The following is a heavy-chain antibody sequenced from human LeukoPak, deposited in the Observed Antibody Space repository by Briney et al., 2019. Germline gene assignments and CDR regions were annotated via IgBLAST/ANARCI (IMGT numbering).Heavy chain of an antibody. CDR2: IYYSGST. J-gene: IGHJ4*02. CDR1: GGSISSSSYY. Sequence: PSETLSLTCTVSGGSISSSSYYWGWIRQPPGKGLEWIGSIYYSGSTYYNPSLKSRVTISVDTSKNQFSLKLSSVTAADTAVYYCAGRRDNYYDFWRGYPSLFDYWGQGTLVTVSS. V-gene: IGHV4-39*01. D-gene: IGHD3-3*01. CDR3: AGRRDNYYDFWRGYPSLFDY.